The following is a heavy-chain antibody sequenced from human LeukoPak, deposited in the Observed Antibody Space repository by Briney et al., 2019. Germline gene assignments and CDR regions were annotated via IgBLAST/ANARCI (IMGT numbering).Heavy chain of an antibody. CDR1: GYTFTSYG. V-gene: IGHV1-18*01. J-gene: IGHJ4*02. D-gene: IGHD3-22*01. Sequence: ASVKVSCKASGYTFTSYGISWVRQAPGQGLEWMGWIIAYNGNTNYAQKLQGRVTITTDTSTSTAYMELRSLRSDDTAVYYCARVAKRSGMDYYDSSGPADYWGQGTLVTVSS. CDR3: ARVAKRSGMDYYDSSGPADY. CDR2: IIAYNGNT.